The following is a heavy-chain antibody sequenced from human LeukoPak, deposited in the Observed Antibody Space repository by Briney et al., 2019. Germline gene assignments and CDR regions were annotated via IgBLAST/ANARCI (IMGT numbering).Heavy chain of an antibody. CDR3: ARGDRSGYYYYDYAMDV. J-gene: IGHJ6*02. CDR2: ISSSGSTI. Sequence: GGSLRLSCVASGFTFSSYEINWVRQVPGKGLEWLSYISSSGSTIYFAHSVKGRFTISRDNAKNSLHLQMNSLRAEDTAVYYCARGDRSGYYYYDYAMDVWGQGTTVTVSS. V-gene: IGHV3-48*03. CDR1: GFTFSSYE. D-gene: IGHD3-22*01.